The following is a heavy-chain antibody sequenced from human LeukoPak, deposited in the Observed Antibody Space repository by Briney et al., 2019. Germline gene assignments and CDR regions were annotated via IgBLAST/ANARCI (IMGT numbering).Heavy chain of an antibody. CDR3: ARAGTYSGYKVFDN. CDR2: ISGSGNDI. CDR1: GFIFSAYY. D-gene: IGHD5-12*01. Sequence: GGSLRLSCATSGFIFSAYYMSWIRQAPGKGLEWVSYISGSGNDISYADSVKGRFTISRDNARNSLFLQMNSLRVEDTAVYFCARAGTYSGYKVFDNWGQGTLVTVSS. J-gene: IGHJ5*02. V-gene: IGHV3-11*01.